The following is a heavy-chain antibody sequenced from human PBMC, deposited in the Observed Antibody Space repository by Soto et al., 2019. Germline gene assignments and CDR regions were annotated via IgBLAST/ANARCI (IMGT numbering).Heavy chain of an antibody. CDR1: GGFMRTYY. V-gene: IGHV4-59*08. J-gene: IGHJ2*01. D-gene: IGHD6-6*01. CDR3: ARRLPSPHFDL. Sequence: QVQLQESGPGLVKPSETLSLNCLVSGGFMRTYYWSWVRQAPGKGLEWIGSIHQSGSTKYNRALESRVTISIDTSKNHFSLTLKSLTAADTAVYYCARRLPSPHFDLWGRGTLVSVSS. CDR2: IHQSGST.